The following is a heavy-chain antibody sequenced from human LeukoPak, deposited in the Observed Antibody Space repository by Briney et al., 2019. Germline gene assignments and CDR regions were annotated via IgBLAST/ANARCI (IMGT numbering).Heavy chain of an antibody. V-gene: IGHV1-69*01. J-gene: IGHJ4*02. CDR2: IIPIFGTA. Sequence: SVKVSCKASGGTFSSYAISWVRQAPGQGPEWMGGIIPIFGTANYAQKFQGRVTITADESTSTAYMELSSLRSEDTAVYYCARCIGSTSCSTDYWGQGTLVTVSS. CDR1: GGTFSSYA. D-gene: IGHD2-2*02. CDR3: ARCIGSTSCSTDY.